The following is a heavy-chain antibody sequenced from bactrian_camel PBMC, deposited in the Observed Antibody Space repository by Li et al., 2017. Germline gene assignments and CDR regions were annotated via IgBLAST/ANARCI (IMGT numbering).Heavy chain of an antibody. Sequence: HVQLVESGGGSVQAGGSLTLSCAASGWTYSSNCWGWFRQSPGKEREEVGIARTYSDTTSYGDPVKGRFTIVVENAKNTVYLQMDSLKPEDTAMYYCAAAFGHFLRLFDILSASEYAHWGQGTQVTVS. D-gene: IGHD3*01. V-gene: IGHV3S53*01. CDR3: AAAFGHFLRLFDILSASEYAH. J-gene: IGHJ4*01. CDR1: GWTYSSNC. CDR2: RTYSDTT.